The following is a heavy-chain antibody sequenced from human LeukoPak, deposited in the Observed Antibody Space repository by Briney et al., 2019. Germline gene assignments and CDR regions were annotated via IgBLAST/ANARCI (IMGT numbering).Heavy chain of an antibody. CDR3: AKGNWRYFDY. Sequence: GGSLRLSCAASGFTFSTYVMSWVRQAPGKGLEWVSAISGIGGSTYYADSVKGRFTISRDNSKNTLYLQMNSLGADDTAVYYCAKGNWRYFDYWGQGTLVTVSS. CDR1: GFTFSTYV. D-gene: IGHD1-1*01. J-gene: IGHJ4*02. CDR2: ISGIGGST. V-gene: IGHV3-23*01.